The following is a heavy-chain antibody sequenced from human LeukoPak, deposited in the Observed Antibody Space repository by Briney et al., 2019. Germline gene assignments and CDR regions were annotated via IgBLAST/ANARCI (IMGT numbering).Heavy chain of an antibody. CDR3: ARDSIVGARLDAFDL. V-gene: IGHV3-11*04. D-gene: IGHD1-26*01. CDR1: GFTFSDYY. Sequence: KAGGSLRLSCAASGFTFSDYYMSWIRQAPGKGLEWVSYISSSGSTIYYADSVKGRFTISRDNAKNSLYLQMNSLRAEDTAVYYCARDSIVGARLDAFDLWGQGTMVTVSS. CDR2: ISSSGSTI. J-gene: IGHJ3*01.